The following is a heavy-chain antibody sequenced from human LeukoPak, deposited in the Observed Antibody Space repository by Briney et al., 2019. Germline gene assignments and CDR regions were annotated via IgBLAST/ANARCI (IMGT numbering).Heavy chain of an antibody. Sequence: ASVKVSCKASGGTFSSYAIIWVRQAPGQGLEWMGWISGYTGYTDYPQKLQGRVTLTTDTSTGTAYLELRSLRSDDTAVYYCARHIRSYYYFDYWGQGTLVTVSS. CDR3: ARHIRSYYYFDY. J-gene: IGHJ4*02. V-gene: IGHV1-18*01. D-gene: IGHD1-26*01. CDR1: GGTFSSYA. CDR2: ISGYTGYT.